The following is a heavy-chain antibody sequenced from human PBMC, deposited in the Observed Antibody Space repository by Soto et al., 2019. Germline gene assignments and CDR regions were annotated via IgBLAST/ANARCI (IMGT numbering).Heavy chain of an antibody. V-gene: IGHV1-18*01. J-gene: IGHJ5*02. CDR3: ARGVGSGSYYNQYSWFDP. CDR1: GYTFTTYV. D-gene: IGHD3-10*01. CDR2: ISAYNGNT. Sequence: ASVKVSCKASGYTFTTYVIGWVRQAPGQGLEWMGWISAYNGNTKYAQKLQGRVTMTTDTSTSTAYMELRSLRSDDTAVYYCARGVGSGSYYNQYSWFDPWGQGTLVTVSS.